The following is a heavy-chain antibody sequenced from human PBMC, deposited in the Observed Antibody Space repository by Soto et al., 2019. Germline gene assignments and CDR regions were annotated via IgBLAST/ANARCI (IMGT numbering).Heavy chain of an antibody. J-gene: IGHJ6*02. V-gene: IGHV1-2*04. CDR3: ARDPHLSITMVRGVIPDYYYYGMDV. CDR2: INPNSGGT. CDR1: GYTFTGYY. Sequence: ASVKVSCKASGYTFTGYYMHWVRQAPGQGLEWMGWINPNSGGTNYAQKFQGWVTMTRDTSISTAYMELSRLRSDDTAVYYCARDPHLSITMVRGVIPDYYYYGMDVWGQ. D-gene: IGHD3-10*01.